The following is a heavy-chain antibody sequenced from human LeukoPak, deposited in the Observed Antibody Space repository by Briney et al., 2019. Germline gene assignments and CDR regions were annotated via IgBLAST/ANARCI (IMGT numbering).Heavy chain of an antibody. J-gene: IGHJ6*03. CDR1: GFTLSSYA. V-gene: IGHV3-23*01. CDR2: ISASGGST. Sequence: PGGSLRLSCAASGFTLSSYAMSWVRQAPGKGLEWVSSISASGGSTNYADSVKGRLTISRDNSKNTVYLQMNSLRAEDTAVYYCAKVMKGSERLTMVRGVIIKTAGLYYMDVWGKGTTVTVSS. D-gene: IGHD3-10*01. CDR3: AKVMKGSERLTMVRGVIIKTAGLYYMDV.